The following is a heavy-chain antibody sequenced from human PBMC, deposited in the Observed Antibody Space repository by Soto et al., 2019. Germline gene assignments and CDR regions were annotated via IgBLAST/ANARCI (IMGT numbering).Heavy chain of an antibody. CDR3: ARYALHLPAYDYIWGINDAFDI. CDR2: ISSSSSTI. D-gene: IGHD3-16*01. J-gene: IGHJ3*02. Sequence: EVQLVESGGGLVQPGGSLRLSCAASGFTFSSYSMNWVRQAPGKGLEWVSYISSSSSTIYYPDSVKGRFTISRDNAKNSLYLQMNSLRAEDTAVYYCARYALHLPAYDYIWGINDAFDIWGQGTMVTVSS. V-gene: IGHV3-48*01. CDR1: GFTFSSYS.